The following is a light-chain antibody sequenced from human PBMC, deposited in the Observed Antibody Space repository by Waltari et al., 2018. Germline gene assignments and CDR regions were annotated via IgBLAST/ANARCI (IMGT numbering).Light chain of an antibody. CDR2: SDN. V-gene: IGLV1-44*01. J-gene: IGLJ2*01. CDR3: AAWDDSLNVI. Sequence: QSVLTQPPSASGTPGQRVTISCSGSTSIIGSTIVNWYHLLPGVAPKLLIYSDNQRPSGVTDRFSESRSGNSASLAISGLQSEDEADYYCAAWDDSLNVIFGGGTKLTVL. CDR1: TSIIGSTI.